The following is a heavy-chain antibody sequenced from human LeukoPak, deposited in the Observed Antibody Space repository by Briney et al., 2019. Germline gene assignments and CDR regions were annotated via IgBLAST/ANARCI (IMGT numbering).Heavy chain of an antibody. J-gene: IGHJ4*02. Sequence: PGESLKISCKGSEYSFATYWIGWVRQMPGQGLEWMGIIFPGDSDTRYSPSFQGQVTISADKSISTAYLQWSSLKASDTAIYYSASEYCSGGNCYFDYWGQGTLVTVSS. V-gene: IGHV5-51*01. D-gene: IGHD2-15*01. CDR3: ASEYCSGGNCYFDY. CDR2: IFPGDSDT. CDR1: EYSFATYW.